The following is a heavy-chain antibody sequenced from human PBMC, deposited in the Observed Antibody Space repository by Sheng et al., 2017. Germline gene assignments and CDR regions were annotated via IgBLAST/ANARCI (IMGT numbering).Heavy chain of an antibody. J-gene: IGHJ5*02. CDR2: IYYSGST. CDR1: GGSISSYY. CDR3: ARDRGPSATPRSNWFRP. D-gene: IGHD2-15*01. Sequence: QVQLQESGPGLVKPSETLSLTCTVSGGSISSYYWSWIRQPPGKGLEWIGYIYYSGSTNYNPSLKSRVTISVDTSKNQFSLKLSSVTAADTAVYYCARDRGPSATPRSNWFRPLGPGNPGHRLL. V-gene: IGHV4-59*01.